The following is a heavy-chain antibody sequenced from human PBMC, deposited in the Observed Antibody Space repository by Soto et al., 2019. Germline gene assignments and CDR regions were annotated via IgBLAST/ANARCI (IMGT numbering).Heavy chain of an antibody. CDR3: AREGLVLVPTTVNSDYYYYAMDV. CDR1: GGSISNYY. CDR2: IYYSGSA. Sequence: SETLSLTCTVSGGSISNYYWSWIRQPPGKGLEWIGYIYYSGSANYNPSLKSRVTISVDTSKNQFSLKLSSVTAADTAVYYCAREGLVLVPTTVNSDYYYYAMDVWGQGTTVTVSS. V-gene: IGHV4-59*12. D-gene: IGHD2-2*01. J-gene: IGHJ6*02.